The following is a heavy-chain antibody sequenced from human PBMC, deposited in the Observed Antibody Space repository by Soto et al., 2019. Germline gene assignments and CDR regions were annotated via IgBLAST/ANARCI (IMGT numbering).Heavy chain of an antibody. CDR3: ASDEHFDGRNCILGYFQY. CDR2: IHIEGSEK. V-gene: IGHV3-7*03. Sequence: GGALRLSCEASGFTFSNYRLNWVRKEPGKGNEWVANIHIEGSEKNYVDSVRGRFTISRDITKNSLCLQMDSLGVEDTATYYCASDEHFDGRNCILGYFQYWGQGALVTVSS. CDR1: GFTFSNYR. J-gene: IGHJ1*01. D-gene: IGHD3-9*01.